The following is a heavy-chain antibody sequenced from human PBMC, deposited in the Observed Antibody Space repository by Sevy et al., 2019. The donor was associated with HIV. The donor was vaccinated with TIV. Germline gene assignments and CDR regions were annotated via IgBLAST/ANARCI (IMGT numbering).Heavy chain of an antibody. CDR3: ERDEPYNGVVVAVPEYYYGMDV. J-gene: IGHJ6*02. CDR1: GFTFSSYS. CDR2: ISSSSSYI. V-gene: IGHV3-21*01. D-gene: IGHD2-15*01. Sequence: GGSLRLSCAASGFTFSSYSMNWVRQAPGKGLEWVSSISSSSSYIYYADSVKGRFTISRDNAKNSLYLQMNSLRAEDTDGYYCERDEPYNGVVVAVPEYYYGMDVWGQGTTVTVSS.